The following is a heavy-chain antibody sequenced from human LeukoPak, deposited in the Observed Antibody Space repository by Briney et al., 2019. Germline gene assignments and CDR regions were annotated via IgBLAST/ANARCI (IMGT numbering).Heavy chain of an antibody. D-gene: IGHD2-21*01. Sequence: GGSLRLSCTASGFTVGNNYMSWVRQAPGKGLEWVSIIYVGGSAHYADSVKGRFTISRDNSKNTLYLQMNSLRAEDTAVYYCVRSPIVLGSVYWGQGTLVTVSS. CDR3: VRSPIVLGSVY. CDR2: IYVGGSA. CDR1: GFTVGNNY. V-gene: IGHV3-53*01. J-gene: IGHJ4*02.